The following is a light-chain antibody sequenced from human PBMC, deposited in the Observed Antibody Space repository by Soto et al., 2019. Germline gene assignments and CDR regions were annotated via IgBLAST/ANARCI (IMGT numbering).Light chain of an antibody. V-gene: IGKV1-39*01. J-gene: IGKJ1*01. Sequence: DIQMTQSPSSLSASVGDRVTITCRASQSISSYLNWYQQKPGKAPKLLIYAASSLQSGVPSRFSGSGSGTDFTLTISSLQPEDFATYYCQQRGTFXQGTKADIK. CDR3: QQRGT. CDR1: QSISSY. CDR2: AAS.